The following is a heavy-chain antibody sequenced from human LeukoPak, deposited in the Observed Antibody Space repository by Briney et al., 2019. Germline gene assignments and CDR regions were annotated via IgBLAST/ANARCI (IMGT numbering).Heavy chain of an antibody. CDR1: GGSFSGYY. D-gene: IGHD6-6*01. CDR2: INHSGST. CDR3: ARGGQEDSRENGLSAYYFDY. V-gene: IGHV4-34*01. Sequence: SETLSLTCAVYGGSFSGYYWSWIRQPPGKGLEWIGEINHSGSTNYNPSLKSRVTISVDTSKNQFSLKLSFVTAADTAVYYCARGGQEDSRENGLSAYYFDYWGQGTLVTVSS. J-gene: IGHJ4*02.